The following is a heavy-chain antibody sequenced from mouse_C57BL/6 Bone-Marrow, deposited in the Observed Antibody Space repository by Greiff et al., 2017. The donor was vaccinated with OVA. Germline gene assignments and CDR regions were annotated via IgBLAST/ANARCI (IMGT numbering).Heavy chain of an antibody. CDR1: GFSLTSYG. V-gene: IGHV2-2*01. D-gene: IGHD1-1*01. CDR3: ARNDYSSSYDAMDY. CDR2: IWSGGST. Sequence: QVQLQQSGPGLVQPSQSLSITCTVSGFSLTSYGVHWVRQSPGKGLEWLGVIWSGGSTYSNAAFISRLCISKDNSKSPVFFKMNMQQEDATTIYYGARNDYSSSYDAMDYWGQGTSVTVSS. J-gene: IGHJ4*01.